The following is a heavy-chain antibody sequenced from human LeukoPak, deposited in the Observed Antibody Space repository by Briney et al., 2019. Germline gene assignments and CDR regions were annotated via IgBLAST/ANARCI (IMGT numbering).Heavy chain of an antibody. CDR3: TRMTTGHDY. Sequence: NPPETPSLTCGVSGASFDDYYWSWVRQTPGKGLEWLGEINHSGYTNDSPSLKSRVTLSIDTSRKQFSLNLRSVTVADAGIYYCTRMTTGHDYWGQGTLVTVSS. J-gene: IGHJ4*02. CDR1: GASFDDYY. D-gene: IGHD4-17*01. V-gene: IGHV4-34*01. CDR2: INHSGYT.